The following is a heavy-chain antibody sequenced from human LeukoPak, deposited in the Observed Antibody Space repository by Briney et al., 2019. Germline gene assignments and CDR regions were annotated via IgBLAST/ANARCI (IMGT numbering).Heavy chain of an antibody. CDR3: ARDGSVTTVTTEFDY. D-gene: IGHD4-17*01. J-gene: IGHJ4*02. CDR2: INPNSGGT. CDR1: GYTFTGYY. V-gene: IGHV1-2*04. Sequence: ASVKVSCKASGYTFTGYYMHWVRQAPGQGLEWMGWINPNSGGTNYAQKFQGWVTMTRDTSISTAYVELSRLRSDDTAVYYCARDGSVTTVTTEFDYWGQGTLVTVSS.